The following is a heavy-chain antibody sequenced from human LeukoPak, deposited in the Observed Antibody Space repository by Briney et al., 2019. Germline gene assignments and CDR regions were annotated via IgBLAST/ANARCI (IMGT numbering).Heavy chain of an antibody. V-gene: IGHV3-30-3*01. CDR1: GFTFSSYA. CDR3: ARDHRYCSGGSCRRSNYFDY. D-gene: IGHD2-15*01. Sequence: GGSLRLSCAASGFTFSSYAMHWVRQAPGKGLEWVAVISYDGSNKYYADSVKGRFTISRDNSKNTLYLQMNSLRAEDTAVYYCARDHRYCSGGSCRRSNYFDYWGQGTLVTVSS. J-gene: IGHJ4*02. CDR2: ISYDGSNK.